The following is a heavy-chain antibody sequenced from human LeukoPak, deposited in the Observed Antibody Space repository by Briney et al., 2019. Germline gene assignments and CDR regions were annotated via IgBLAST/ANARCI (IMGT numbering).Heavy chain of an antibody. CDR1: GYTFSNYG. Sequence: GASVKVSCKASGYTFSNYGINWVRQAPGQGLEWMGWINPYNGDTDSAPIFQGRVTMTTDTSTNTAYMELRSLKSDDTAVYYCARGWAGKAMGDFWGQGTLLTVSS. J-gene: IGHJ4*02. V-gene: IGHV1-18*01. CDR2: INPYNGDT. CDR3: ARGWAGKAMGDF. D-gene: IGHD5-18*01.